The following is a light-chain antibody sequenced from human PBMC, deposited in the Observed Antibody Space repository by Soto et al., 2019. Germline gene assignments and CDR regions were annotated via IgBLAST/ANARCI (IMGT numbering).Light chain of an antibody. V-gene: IGKV3-15*01. J-gene: IGKJ1*01. CDR1: QSVSSN. CDR2: AAS. Sequence: VITQSPATLSVSPGERATLSCRASQSVSSNVAWYQLKPGQAPRLVIYAASTRATDIPATFSGSGSGTEFTLTISSLQSEDFAVYYCQQYNTGPPWTFGQGTRVEIK. CDR3: QQYNTGPPWT.